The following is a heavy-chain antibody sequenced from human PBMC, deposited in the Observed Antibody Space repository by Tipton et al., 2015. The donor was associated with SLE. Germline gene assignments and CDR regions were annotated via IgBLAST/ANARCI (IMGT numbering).Heavy chain of an antibody. D-gene: IGHD3-22*01. J-gene: IGHJ4*02. CDR2: IYYSGST. Sequence: TLSLTCTVSGGSISSYYWSWIRQPPGKGLEWIGYIYYSGSTNYNPSLKSRVTISVDTSKNQFSLKLSSVTAADMAVYYCARDLDYYDSSGYPLWGQGTLVTVSS. V-gene: IGHV4-59*12. CDR1: GGSISSYY. CDR3: ARDLDYYDSSGYPL.